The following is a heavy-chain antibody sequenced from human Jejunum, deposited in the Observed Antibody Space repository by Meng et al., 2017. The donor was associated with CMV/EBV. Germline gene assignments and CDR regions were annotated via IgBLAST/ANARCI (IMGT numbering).Heavy chain of an antibody. D-gene: IGHD5/OR15-5a*01. CDR3: ARASLHAYMDV. CDR2: IYSTGGT. Sequence: CAALGFTVSGNYQCWVRQAPGKGLEWVSVIYSTGGTYDADSVGGRFAISRDNSKNTLFLQMNSLRAEDTAVYYCARASLHAYMDVWGQGTTVTVSS. CDR1: GFTVSGNY. J-gene: IGHJ6*03. V-gene: IGHV3-53*01.